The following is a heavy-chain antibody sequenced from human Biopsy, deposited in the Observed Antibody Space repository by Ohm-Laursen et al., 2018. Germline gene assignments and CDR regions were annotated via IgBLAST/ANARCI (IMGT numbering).Heavy chain of an antibody. J-gene: IGHJ3*01. V-gene: IGHV1-2*02. D-gene: IGHD2-21*01. CDR3: ARDSMNRIAGRVARADVFDV. CDR2: ISPYNGGT. CDR1: GYAVNDYF. Sequence: GASVKVSCKVSGYAVNDYFLHWLRQAPGQGPEWMGWISPYNGGTNYAQKFPGRVTMTTDTSASTVYLELRRLISDDTAVYYRARDSMNRIAGRVARADVFDVWGQGTLVTVSS.